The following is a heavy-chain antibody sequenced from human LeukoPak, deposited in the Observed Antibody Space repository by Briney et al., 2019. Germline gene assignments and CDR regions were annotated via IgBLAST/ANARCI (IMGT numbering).Heavy chain of an antibody. CDR2: IRSKANSYAT. D-gene: IGHD5-18*01. CDR1: GFTFSGSA. J-gene: IGHJ4*02. Sequence: PGGSLRLSCAASGFTFSGSAMHWVRQASGKGLEWLGRIRSKANSYATAYAASVKGRFTISRDDSKNTAYLQMNSLKTEDTAVYYCTRQRRAYSYGYDYWGQGTLVTVSS. V-gene: IGHV3-73*01. CDR3: TRQRRAYSYGYDY.